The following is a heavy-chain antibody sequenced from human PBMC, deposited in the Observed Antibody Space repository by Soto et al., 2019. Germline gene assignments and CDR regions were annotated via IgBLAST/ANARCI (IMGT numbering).Heavy chain of an antibody. CDR3: ARDRRGSYFDY. CDR2: IWYDGSNK. J-gene: IGHJ4*02. D-gene: IGHD6-25*01. V-gene: IGHV3-33*01. CDR1: GFTFSSYG. Sequence: QVQLVESGGGVVQPGRSLRLSCAASGFTFSSYGMHWVRQAPGKGLEWVAVIWYDGSNKYYADSVKGRFTISRDNSKNTLYLQINSLRAEDTAVYYCARDRRGSYFDYWGQGTLVTVSS.